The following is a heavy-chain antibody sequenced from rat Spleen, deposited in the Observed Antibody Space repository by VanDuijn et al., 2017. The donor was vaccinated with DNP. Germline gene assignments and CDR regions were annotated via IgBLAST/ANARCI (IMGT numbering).Heavy chain of an antibody. CDR1: GFTFSDYN. CDR2: ISSSSSYI. Sequence: EVQLVESGGGLVQPGRSLKLSCAASGFTFSDYNMAWVRQAPKKGLEWVASISSSSSYIYYADTVKGRFTISRENAKNTLYLQMTSLRSEDTALYYCARRGGSYHYGYFDYWGQGVMVTVSS. CDR3: ARRGGSYHYGYFDY. D-gene: IGHD1-12*02. J-gene: IGHJ2*01. V-gene: IGHV5-34*01.